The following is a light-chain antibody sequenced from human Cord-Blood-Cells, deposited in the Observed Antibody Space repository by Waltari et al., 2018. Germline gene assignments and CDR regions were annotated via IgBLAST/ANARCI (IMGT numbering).Light chain of an antibody. CDR2: DVS. V-gene: IGLV2-14*01. CDR3: SSYTSSSLVV. J-gene: IGLJ2*01. Sequence: QSALTQPASVSGSHGPSLTISCTGTSSDGGGYNYVSWYQQHPGKAPKLMIYDVSNRPSGVSNRFSGSKSGNTASLTISGLQAEDEADYYCSSYTSSSLVVFGGGTKLTVL. CDR1: SSDGGGYNY.